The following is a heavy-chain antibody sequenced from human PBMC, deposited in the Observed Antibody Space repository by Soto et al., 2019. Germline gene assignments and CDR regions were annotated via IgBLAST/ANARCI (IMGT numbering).Heavy chain of an antibody. CDR2: FDPEDGET. J-gene: IGHJ3*02. CDR3: ALTRITISGVVRNAFDI. V-gene: IGHV1-24*01. D-gene: IGHD3-3*01. CDR1: GYTLTELS. Sequence: ASVKVSCKVSGYTLTELSMHWVRQAPGKGLEWMGGFDPEDGETIYAQKFQGRVTMTEDTSTDTAYMELSSLRSEDTAVYYCALTRITISGVVRNAFDIWGQGTMVTVSS.